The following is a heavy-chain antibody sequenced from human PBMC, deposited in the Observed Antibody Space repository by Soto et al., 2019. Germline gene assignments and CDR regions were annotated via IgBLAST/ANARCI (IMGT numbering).Heavy chain of an antibody. D-gene: IGHD2-2*01. Sequence: PGGSLRLSCAASGFTFSSYAMSWVRQAPGKGLEWVSAISGSGGSTYYADSVKGRFTISRDNSKNTLYLQMNSLRAEDTAVYYCAKDREDIVVVPAAIVFDYWGQGTLVTVSS. J-gene: IGHJ4*02. V-gene: IGHV3-23*01. CDR3: AKDREDIVVVPAAIVFDY. CDR1: GFTFSSYA. CDR2: ISGSGGST.